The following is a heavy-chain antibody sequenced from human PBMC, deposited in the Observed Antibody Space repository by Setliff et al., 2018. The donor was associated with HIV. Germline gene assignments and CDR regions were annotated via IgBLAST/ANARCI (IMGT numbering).Heavy chain of an antibody. J-gene: IGHJ4*02. D-gene: IGHD3-22*01. CDR3: AKGAGYYDSSGYWAPPKYFDY. CDR2: IYSTGST. Sequence: SETLSLTCTVSGPSINIHYWSWIRQSPGKAFEWIGYIYSTGSTNYNPSLQSRVTISMVESRNQFSLKVTSVTAADTAVYYCAKGAGYYDSSGYWAPPKYFDYWGQGTLVTVSS. CDR1: GPSINIHY. V-gene: IGHV4-59*11.